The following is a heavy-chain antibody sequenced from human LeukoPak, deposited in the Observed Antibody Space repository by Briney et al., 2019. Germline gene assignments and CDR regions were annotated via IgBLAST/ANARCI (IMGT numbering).Heavy chain of an antibody. J-gene: IGHJ4*02. CDR3: AILAAAGSPADY. CDR2: ISYDGSNK. Sequence: GSLRLSCAASGFTFSSYGMHWVRQAPGKGLEWVAVISYDGSNKYYADSVKGRFTISRDNSKNTLYLQMNSLRAEDTAVYYCAILAAAGSPADYWGQGTLVTVSS. D-gene: IGHD6-13*01. CDR1: GFTFSSYG. V-gene: IGHV3-30*03.